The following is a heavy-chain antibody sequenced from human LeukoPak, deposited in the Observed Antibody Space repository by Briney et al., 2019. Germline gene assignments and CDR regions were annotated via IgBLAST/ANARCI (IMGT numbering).Heavy chain of an antibody. CDR2: ISSSGSTI. V-gene: IGHV3-11*01. Sequence: GGSLRLSCAASGFTFSDYYMSWIRQAPGKGLEWASYISSSGSTIYYADSVKGRFTISRDNAKNSLYLQMNSLRAEDTAVYYCASQYYYYYMDVWGKGTTVTISS. CDR1: GFTFSDYY. CDR3: ASQYYYYYMDV. J-gene: IGHJ6*03.